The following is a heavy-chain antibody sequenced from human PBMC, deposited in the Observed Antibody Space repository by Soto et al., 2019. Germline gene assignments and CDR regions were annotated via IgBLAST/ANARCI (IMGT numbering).Heavy chain of an antibody. V-gene: IGHV3-13*01. CDR1: GITLSNYD. CDR3: TRGAPGTINYYFDY. CDR2: ISPAGDT. Sequence: EVQLVESGGGLVQPGGSLRLSCAASGITLSNYDMHWVSQGTGKGLEWVASISPAGDTRYRDSVKGRFTISRENANNSLYLRMNSLRVGDTAVYFCTRGAPGTINYYFDYWGQGTLVAVSS. J-gene: IGHJ4*02. D-gene: IGHD1-1*01.